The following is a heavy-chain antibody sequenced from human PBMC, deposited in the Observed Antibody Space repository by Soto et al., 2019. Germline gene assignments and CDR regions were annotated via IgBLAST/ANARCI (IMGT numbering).Heavy chain of an antibody. CDR1: GFTFSSYA. CDR2: ISYDGSNK. CDR3: ARDPNDSKLCDY. Sequence: GGSLRLSCAASGFTFSSYAMHWVRQAPGKGLEWVAVISYDGSNKYYADSVKGRFTISRDNSKNTLYLQMNSLRAEDTAVYYCARDPNDSKLCDYWGQGTLVTVSS. D-gene: IGHD3-22*01. J-gene: IGHJ4*02. V-gene: IGHV3-30-3*01.